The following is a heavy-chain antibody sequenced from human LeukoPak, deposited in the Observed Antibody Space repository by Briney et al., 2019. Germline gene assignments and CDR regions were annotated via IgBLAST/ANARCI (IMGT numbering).Heavy chain of an antibody. V-gene: IGHV3-30*02. D-gene: IGHD2-2*01. J-gene: IGHJ6*03. CDR1: GFTFSSYG. Sequence: GGSLPLSCAASGFTFSSYGMHWVRQAPGKGLEWVAFIRYDGSNKYYADSVKGRFTISRDNSKNTLYLQMNSLRAEDTAVYYCAKDHLVVPAAIFYYMDVWGKGTTVTISS. CDR3: AKDHLVVPAAIFYYMDV. CDR2: IRYDGSNK.